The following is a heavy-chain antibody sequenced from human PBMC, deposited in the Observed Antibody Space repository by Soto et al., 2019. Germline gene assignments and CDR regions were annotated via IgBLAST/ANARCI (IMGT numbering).Heavy chain of an antibody. CDR1: EFTLRSYW. Sequence: GGSLRLSCAASEFTLRSYWMHWVRQSPGKGLVWVSRISGDGSSTNYADSVKGRFTISRDNAKNTVYLQIDSLRAEDTAVYYCARSLPGTYGAFDLWGQGTMVTVSS. CDR3: ARSLPGTYGAFDL. CDR2: ISGDGSST. J-gene: IGHJ3*01. V-gene: IGHV3-74*01. D-gene: IGHD1-7*01.